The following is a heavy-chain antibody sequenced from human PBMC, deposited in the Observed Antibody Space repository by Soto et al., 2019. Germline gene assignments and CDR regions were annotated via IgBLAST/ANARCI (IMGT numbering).Heavy chain of an antibody. J-gene: IGHJ4*02. CDR2: IIPIFGTA. V-gene: IGHV1-69*13. CDR1: GGTFSSYA. D-gene: IGHD2-21*02. CDR3: ARGGHIAVVTDSFDS. Sequence: SVKVSCKASGGTFSSYAISWVRQAPGQGLEWMGGIIPIFGTANYAQKFQGRVTITADESTSTAYMELTSLRSADTAVYYCARGGHIAVVTDSFDSCGQGTLVPVSS.